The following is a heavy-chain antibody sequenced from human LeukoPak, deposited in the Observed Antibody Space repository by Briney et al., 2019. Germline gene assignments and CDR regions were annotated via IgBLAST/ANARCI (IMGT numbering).Heavy chain of an antibody. Sequence: PSETLSLTCTVSGGSISSSSYYWVWIRQPPGKGLEWLGSIYYSGSTYYNPSLKSRVTISVDTSKTQFSLKLTSVTAADTAVYYCASFYSDTSGYSYWGQGTLVTVSS. CDR2: IYYSGST. CDR1: GGSISSSSYY. D-gene: IGHD3-22*01. V-gene: IGHV4-39*07. J-gene: IGHJ4*02. CDR3: ASFYSDTSGYSY.